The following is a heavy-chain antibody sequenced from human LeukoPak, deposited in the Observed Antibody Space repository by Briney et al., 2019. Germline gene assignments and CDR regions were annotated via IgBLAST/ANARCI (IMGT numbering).Heavy chain of an antibody. CDR2: IYYSGST. D-gene: IGHD3-16*02. J-gene: IGHJ4*02. V-gene: IGHV4-39*01. CDR3: ARQIWGFVWGSYRGFDH. Sequence: PSETLSLTCTVSGGSISSSSYYWGWIRQPPGKGLEWIGSIYYSGSTYYNPSLKSRVTISVDTSKNQFSLKLSSVTAADTAVYYCARQIWGFVWGSYRGFDHWGQGTLVTVSS. CDR1: GGSISSSSYY.